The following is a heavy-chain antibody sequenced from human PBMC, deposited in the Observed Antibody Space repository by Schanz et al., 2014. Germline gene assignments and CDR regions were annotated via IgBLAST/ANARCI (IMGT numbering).Heavy chain of an antibody. Sequence: QVQLVESGGGVVQFGRSLRLSCVASGFTFSSYAMHWVRQAPGKGLEWVAVISYDGRNKYYADSVKGRFTISRDNSKNTLYLHMNTLRSEDTAVYYCAKDSTHIDIVLVPTAIDYWGQGTLVTVSS. V-gene: IGHV3-30-3*02. J-gene: IGHJ4*02. CDR2: ISYDGRNK. D-gene: IGHD2-2*01. CDR3: AKDSTHIDIVLVPTAIDY. CDR1: GFTFSSYA.